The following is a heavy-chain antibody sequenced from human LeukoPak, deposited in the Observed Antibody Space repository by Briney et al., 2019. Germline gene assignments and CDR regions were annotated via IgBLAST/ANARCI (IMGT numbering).Heavy chain of an antibody. CDR3: ARDLLDDYTLDY. Sequence: GGSLRLSCAASGFTFSSYSMNWVRQAPGKGLEWVSSISSSGSFIYYADSVKGRFTISRDNAKNSLYLQMNSLRAEDTAVYYCARDLLDDYTLDYWGQGTLVTVSS. CDR1: GFTFSSYS. J-gene: IGHJ4*02. CDR2: ISSSGSFI. V-gene: IGHV3-21*01. D-gene: IGHD3-16*01.